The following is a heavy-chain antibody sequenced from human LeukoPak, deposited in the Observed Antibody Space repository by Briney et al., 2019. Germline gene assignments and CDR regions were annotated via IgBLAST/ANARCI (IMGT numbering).Heavy chain of an antibody. D-gene: IGHD3-3*01. J-gene: IGHJ4*02. CDR1: GFTFSSYS. CDR3: ASTYDFWSGYYTIIPSFDY. Sequence: PGGSLRLSCAASGFTFSSYSMNWVRQAPGKGLEWVSSISSSSSYIYYADSVKGRFTISRDNAKNSLYLQMNSLRAEDTAVYYCASTYDFWSGYYTIIPSFDYWGQGTLVTASS. V-gene: IGHV3-21*01. CDR2: ISSSSSYI.